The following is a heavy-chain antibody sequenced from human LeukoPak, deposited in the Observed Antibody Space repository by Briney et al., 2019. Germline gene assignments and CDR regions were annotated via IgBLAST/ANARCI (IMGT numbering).Heavy chain of an antibody. CDR1: AFTLSNFW. CDR2: INGDGAQK. Sequence: GGSLRLSWAASAFTLSNFWITWVRHAPGQGLEWVANINGDGAQKHHVDAVKGRFSITREDSKNSIFLQMNSLTAEDTGVDYRARWRWQPSEFAYWGQGTMVTVSS. CDR3: ARWRWQPSEFAY. J-gene: IGHJ4*02. V-gene: IGHV3-7*01. D-gene: IGHD5-24*01.